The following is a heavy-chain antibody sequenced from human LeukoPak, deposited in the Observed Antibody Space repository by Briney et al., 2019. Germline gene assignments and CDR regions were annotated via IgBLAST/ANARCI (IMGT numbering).Heavy chain of an antibody. CDR3: AKDWCRPQLGAFDS. Sequence: GGSLRLSCAASGFTFDNYAMHWVRQAPGKGLEWVSGISWNSRSIGYADSVRGRFAMSRDNAKNSLYLQMNSLRAEDTALYYCAKDWCRPQLGAFDSWGQGTLVTVSS. CDR1: GFTFDNYA. V-gene: IGHV3-9*01. D-gene: IGHD3-16*01. CDR2: ISWNSRSI. J-gene: IGHJ4*02.